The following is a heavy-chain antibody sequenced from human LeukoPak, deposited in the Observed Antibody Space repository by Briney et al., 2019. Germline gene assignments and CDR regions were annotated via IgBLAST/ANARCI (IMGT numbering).Heavy chain of an antibody. V-gene: IGHV1-2*02. CDR3: AREGNGLLSKDLDY. CDR1: GYTFTSYY. D-gene: IGHD2-15*01. Sequence: GASVKVSCKASGYTFTSYYMHWVRQAPGQGREWMGWINPNSGGTNYTQKFQGRVTMTRDASSSTVYMELSRLTSDDTAIYYCAREGNGLLSKDLDYWGQGTLVTVSS. J-gene: IGHJ4*02. CDR2: INPNSGGT.